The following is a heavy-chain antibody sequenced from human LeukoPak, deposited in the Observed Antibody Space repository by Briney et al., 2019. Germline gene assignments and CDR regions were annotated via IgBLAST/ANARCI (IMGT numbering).Heavy chain of an antibody. CDR2: ISGSGGST. Sequence: GGSLRLSCAASGFTFSSYSMNWVRQAPGKGLEWVSAISGSGGSTYYADSVKGRFTISRDNSKNTLYLQMNSLRAEDTAVYYCAKTPAQVVAATTRYYYYGMDVWGKGTTVTVSS. D-gene: IGHD2-15*01. J-gene: IGHJ6*04. CDR3: AKTPAQVVAATTRYYYYGMDV. CDR1: GFTFSSYS. V-gene: IGHV3-23*01.